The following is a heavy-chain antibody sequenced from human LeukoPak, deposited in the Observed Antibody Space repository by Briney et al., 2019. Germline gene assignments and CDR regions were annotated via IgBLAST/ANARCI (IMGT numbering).Heavy chain of an antibody. V-gene: IGHV3-23*01. Sequence: GGSLRLSCEASGFTFNNSWMSWVRQAPGKGLEWVSAISGSGDKTHYADSVKGRLTISRDNSKNTLYLQMNSLRAEDTAVYYCAKSHYYDSSGYYLPFDYWGQGTLVTVSS. J-gene: IGHJ4*02. CDR2: ISGSGDKT. CDR3: AKSHYYDSSGYYLPFDY. CDR1: GFTFNNSW. D-gene: IGHD3-22*01.